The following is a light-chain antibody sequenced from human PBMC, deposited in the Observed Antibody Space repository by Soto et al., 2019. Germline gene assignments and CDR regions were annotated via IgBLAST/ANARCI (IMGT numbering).Light chain of an antibody. CDR3: SAGDDPLNGQG. CDR1: RSNIGRNY. J-gene: IGLJ7*01. CDR2: RNN. V-gene: IGLV1-47*01. Sequence: QSVLTQPPSASGTPGQRVSISCSGSRSNIGRNYVYWYQQLPGTAPKLLIQRNNERPSGVPDRFSGSKSGTSVSLAISGLRSEGGGTYSLSAGDDPLNGQGFGGGTPPTVL.